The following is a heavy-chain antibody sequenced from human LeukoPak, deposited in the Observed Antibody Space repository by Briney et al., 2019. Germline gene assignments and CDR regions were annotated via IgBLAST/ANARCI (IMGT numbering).Heavy chain of an antibody. V-gene: IGHV1-69*04. CDR3: AKPPSGYYYMYYFDY. CDR1: GYTFTSYG. J-gene: IGHJ4*02. CDR2: IIPILGLA. Sequence: SVKVSCMASGYTFTSYGISWVRQAPGQGLEWMGRIIPILGLAKYAQKFQGRVTITADISTSTAYMELSSLRSEDTAVYYCAKPPSGYYYMYYFDYWGQGTLVTVSS. D-gene: IGHD3-22*01.